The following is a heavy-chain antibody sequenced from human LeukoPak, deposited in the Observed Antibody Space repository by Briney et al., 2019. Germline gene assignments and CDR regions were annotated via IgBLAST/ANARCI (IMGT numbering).Heavy chain of an antibody. CDR1: GYSFTSYW. J-gene: IGHJ5*02. D-gene: IGHD3-16*02. Sequence: GESLKISCKGSGYSFTSYWIGWVRQMPGKGLEWMGIIYPGDSDTRYSPSFQGQVTISADKSISTAYLQWSSLKASDTAMYYCXXXXXXXXELSGPFDPWGQGTLVTVSS. V-gene: IGHV5-51*01. CDR2: IYPGDSDT. CDR3: XXXXXXXXELSGPFDP.